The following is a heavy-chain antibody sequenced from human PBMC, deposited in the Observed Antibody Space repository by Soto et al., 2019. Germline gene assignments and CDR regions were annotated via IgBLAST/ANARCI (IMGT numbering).Heavy chain of an antibody. J-gene: IGHJ4*02. CDR1: GGNFSSYA. CDR2: VGAYNGNT. Sequence: ASVKVSCKASGGNFSSYAISWVRQAPGQGLEWMGWVGAYNGNTYYAQKLQGRVTMTTDTSTSTAYMELRSLRSDDTAVYYCARRGGRSYYYFDYWGQGAMVTVSS. V-gene: IGHV1-18*01. D-gene: IGHD2-21*01. CDR3: ARRGGRSYYYFDY.